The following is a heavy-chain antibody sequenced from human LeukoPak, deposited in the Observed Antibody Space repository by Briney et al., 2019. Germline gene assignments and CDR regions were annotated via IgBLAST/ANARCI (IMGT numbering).Heavy chain of an antibody. D-gene: IGHD5-24*01. J-gene: IGHJ3*01. Sequence: GGSLRLSCTTSGFTFINYGVSWVRQAPGKGLEWFSTFTGRRGTTYYADSVKGRFTISRDNSKNTLSLQMNRLRGEDTAIYYCARNYRDVYDFDAFDVRGQGTMVTVSS. V-gene: IGHV3-23*01. CDR3: ARNYRDVYDFDAFDV. CDR2: FTGRRGTT. CDR1: GFTFINYG.